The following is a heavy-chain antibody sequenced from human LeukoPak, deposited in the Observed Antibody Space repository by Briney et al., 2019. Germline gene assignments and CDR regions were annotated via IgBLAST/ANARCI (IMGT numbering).Heavy chain of an antibody. CDR3: ARDYSTVTTFFDY. Sequence: GGSLRLSCAASGFTFSSNAMTWVRQAPGEGLEWVSAIHGPDDNTHYADSVKGRFTISRDNAKNSLYLQMNSLRAEDTAVYYCARDYSTVTTFFDYWGQGTLVTVSS. D-gene: IGHD4-17*01. J-gene: IGHJ4*02. V-gene: IGHV3-23*01. CDR1: GFTFSSNA. CDR2: IHGPDDNT.